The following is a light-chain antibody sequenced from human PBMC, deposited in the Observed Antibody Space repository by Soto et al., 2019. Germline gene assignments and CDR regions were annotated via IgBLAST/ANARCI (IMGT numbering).Light chain of an antibody. CDR2: DAS. Sequence: EIVLTQSPATLSLSPGERATLSCRASQTISSSLAWYQQKPGQAPRLLIYDASNRATGIPGRFSGSGSGTDFTLTICSLEPEDFAVYYCQQRSCGPLFAFGPGTKVDIK. CDR1: QTISSS. V-gene: IGKV3-11*01. CDR3: QQRSCGPLFA. J-gene: IGKJ3*01.